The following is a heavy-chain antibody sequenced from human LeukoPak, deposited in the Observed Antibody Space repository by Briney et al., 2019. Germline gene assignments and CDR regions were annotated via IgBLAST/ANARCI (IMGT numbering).Heavy chain of an antibody. CDR1: GGSISSYY. D-gene: IGHD3-10*01. Sequence: SETLSLTCIVSGGSISSYYWSWIRQPPGKGLEWIGYIYYSGSTNYNPSLKSRVTISVDTSKNQFSLKLSSVTAADTAVYYCARGRPNYYGSAAGGYLDYWGQGTLVTVSS. J-gene: IGHJ4*02. CDR3: ARGRPNYYGSAAGGYLDY. V-gene: IGHV4-59*01. CDR2: IYYSGST.